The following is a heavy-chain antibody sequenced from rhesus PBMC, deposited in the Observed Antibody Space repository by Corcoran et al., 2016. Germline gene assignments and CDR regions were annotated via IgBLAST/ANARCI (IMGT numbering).Heavy chain of an antibody. CDR3: ANGPWDRPFDY. Sequence: QFQLHESGPGQVKPSETLSVNRAVSGGSIRCSHWRRCRQARGKGLEWIWYIYGSGSSTNYNPSLKSRCTLSVDTSKNQFSLKLSSVTAADTAVYYCANGPWDRPFDYWGQGVLVTVSS. D-gene: IGHD1-44*01. CDR2: IYGSGSST. V-gene: IGHV4-169*02. CDR1: GGSIRCSH. J-gene: IGHJ4*01.